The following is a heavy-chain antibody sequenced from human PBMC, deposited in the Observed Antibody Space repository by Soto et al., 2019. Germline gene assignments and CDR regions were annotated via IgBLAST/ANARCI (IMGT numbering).Heavy chain of an antibody. CDR3: ARHGGLLWFGELFLQRYYYYGMDV. V-gene: IGHV4-59*08. CDR1: GGSISSYY. D-gene: IGHD3-10*01. J-gene: IGHJ6*02. Sequence: SETLSLTCTVSGGSISSYYWSWIRQPPGKGLEWIGYIYYSGSTNYNPSLKSRVTISVDTSKNQFSLKLSSVTAADTAVYYCARHGGLLWFGELFLQRYYYYGMDVWGQGTTVT. CDR2: IYYSGST.